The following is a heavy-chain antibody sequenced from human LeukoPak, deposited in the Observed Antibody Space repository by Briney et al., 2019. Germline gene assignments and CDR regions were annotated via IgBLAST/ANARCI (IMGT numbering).Heavy chain of an antibody. CDR3: ARAGSLGY. V-gene: IGHV3-48*03. CDR1: GFTFSSYE. Sequence: GGSLSLSCAASGFTFSSYEMNWVRQAPGKGLEWVSKISSSGSAIYYADSVKGRFTISRDNAKSTLYLQMNSLRVEDTAVYYCARAGSLGYWGQGTLVTASS. J-gene: IGHJ4*02. D-gene: IGHD6-19*01. CDR2: ISSSGSAI.